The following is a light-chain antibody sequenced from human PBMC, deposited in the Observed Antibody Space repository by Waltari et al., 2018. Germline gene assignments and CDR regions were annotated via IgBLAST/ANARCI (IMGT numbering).Light chain of an antibody. V-gene: IGLV10-54*04. CDR1: KKNVGNQG. CDR2: RNN. Sequence: QAGLTQPPSVSKGLRQTATLTCTGSKKNVGNQGAAWLQQHHGHPPKVLSFRNNDRPPGLPERFSASSSGNTAFLTITGLQAEDEADYYCSAWDSDLTAWMFGGGTKLTVL. CDR3: SAWDSDLTAWM. J-gene: IGLJ3*02.